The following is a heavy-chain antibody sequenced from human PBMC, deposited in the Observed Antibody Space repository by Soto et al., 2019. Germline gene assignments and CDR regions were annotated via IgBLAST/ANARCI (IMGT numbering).Heavy chain of an antibody. CDR2: ISSSSSTI. V-gene: IGHV3-48*02. Sequence: SMRLWCAAAWCTCSNHAISCVLKAPGKGLEWVSYISSSSSTIYYADSVKGRFTISRDNAKNSLYLQMNSLRDEDTAVYYCARGTTVTTLASWFDPWGQGTLVTVSS. CDR3: ARGTTVTTLASWFDP. D-gene: IGHD4-4*01. CDR1: WCTCSNHA. J-gene: IGHJ5*02.